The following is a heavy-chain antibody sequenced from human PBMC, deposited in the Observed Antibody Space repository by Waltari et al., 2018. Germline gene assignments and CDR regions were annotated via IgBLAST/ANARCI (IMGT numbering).Heavy chain of an antibody. J-gene: IGHJ4*02. Sequence: EVQLLESGGGLVQPGGSLRLSCAASGFTFSSSAMSWVRQAPGKGLEWVSAISGSGGSTYYADSVKGRFTISRDNSKNTLYLQMNSLRAEDTAVYYCAKERPLEPPKYCSSTSCYPNYFDYWGQGTLVTVSS. CDR1: GFTFSSSA. CDR2: ISGSGGST. V-gene: IGHV3-23*01. D-gene: IGHD2-2*01. CDR3: AKERPLEPPKYCSSTSCYPNYFDY.